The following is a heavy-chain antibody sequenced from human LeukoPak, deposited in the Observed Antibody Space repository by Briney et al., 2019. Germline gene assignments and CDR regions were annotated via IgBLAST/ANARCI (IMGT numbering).Heavy chain of an antibody. V-gene: IGHV1-18*01. D-gene: IGHD4-23*01. J-gene: IGHJ4*02. CDR3: ARETTVVTPGDY. Sequence: ASVKVSCKASGYTFINYGITWVRQAPGQGLEWMGWISAYNSAYNGNTHYAQKLQGRVTMTTDTSTNTGYMELRSLRSDDTAVYYCARETTVVTPGDYWGQGTLVTVSS. CDR1: GYTFINYG. CDR2: ISAYNSAYNGNT.